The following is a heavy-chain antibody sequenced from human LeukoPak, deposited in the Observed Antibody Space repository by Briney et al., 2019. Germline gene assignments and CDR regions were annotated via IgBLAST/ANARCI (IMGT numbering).Heavy chain of an antibody. J-gene: IGHJ4*02. CDR1: GYTFTGYY. CDR2: INPNSGGT. V-gene: IGHV1-2*02. Sequence: ASVKVSCKASGYTFTGYYMHWVRQAPGQGLEWMGWINPNSGGTNYAQKFQGRVTMTRDTSISTAYMELSRLRSDDTAVYYCATDSVRMVRGVHPDYWGQGTLVTVSS. D-gene: IGHD3-10*01. CDR3: ATDSVRMVRGVHPDY.